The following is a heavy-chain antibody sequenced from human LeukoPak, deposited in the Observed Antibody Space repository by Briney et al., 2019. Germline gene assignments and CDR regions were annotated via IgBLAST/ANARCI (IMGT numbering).Heavy chain of an antibody. J-gene: IGHJ6*03. CDR3: ARDPADYYYYYYMDV. CDR2: INHSGST. CDR1: GGSFSGYY. Sequence: RTSETLSLTCAVYGGSFSGYYWSWIRQPPGEGLEWIGEINHSGSTNYNPSLKSRVTISVDTSKNQFSLKLSSVTAADTAVYYCARDPADYYYYYYMDVWGKGTTVTISS. V-gene: IGHV4-34*01.